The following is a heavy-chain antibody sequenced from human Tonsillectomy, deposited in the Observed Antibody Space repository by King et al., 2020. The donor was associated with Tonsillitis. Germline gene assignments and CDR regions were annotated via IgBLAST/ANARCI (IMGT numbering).Heavy chain of an antibody. CDR1: GLSFSTHS. D-gene: IGHD3-16*01. Sequence: VQLVESGGGLVKPGGSLRLSCAASGLSFSTHSINWVRQAPGKGLEWVSCIRSSSTFIYYADSVRGRFTISRDNAKKSLYLQMNSLRPEDTAVYYCARGGGGASKDAFDIWGQGTIVTVSS. J-gene: IGHJ3*02. CDR3: ARGGGGASKDAFDI. V-gene: IGHV3-21*01. CDR2: IRSSSTFI.